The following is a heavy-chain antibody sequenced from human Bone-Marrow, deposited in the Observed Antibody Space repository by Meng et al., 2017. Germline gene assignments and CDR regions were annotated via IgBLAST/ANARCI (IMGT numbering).Heavy chain of an antibody. V-gene: IGHV1-3*01. CDR1: GYTFTSYA. CDR2: INAGNGNT. Sequence: VQLVRSGVEVKKPGASVKVSCKASGYTFTSYAMHWVRQAPGQRLEWMGWINAGNGNTKYSQKFQGRVTITRDTSASTAYMELSSLRSEDTAVYYCARGGSPGYGDYDYWGQGTLVTVAS. J-gene: IGHJ4*02. CDR3: ARGGSPGYGDYDY. D-gene: IGHD4-17*01.